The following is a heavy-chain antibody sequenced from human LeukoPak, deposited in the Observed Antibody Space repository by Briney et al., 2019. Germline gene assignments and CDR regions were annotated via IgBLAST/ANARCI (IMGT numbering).Heavy chain of an antibody. CDR1: GYTFISYY. V-gene: IGHV1-46*01. D-gene: IGHD3-22*01. CDR2: INPRGGST. CDR3: ARDTANYYYDSSGYYFDY. Sequence: ASVTVSCKASGYTFISYYMHWVRQAPGQGLEWMGIINPRGGSTSYAQKFQGRVTMTRDTSTSTVYMELSSLRSEDTAVYYCARDTANYYYDSSGYYFDYWGQGTLVTVSS. J-gene: IGHJ4*02.